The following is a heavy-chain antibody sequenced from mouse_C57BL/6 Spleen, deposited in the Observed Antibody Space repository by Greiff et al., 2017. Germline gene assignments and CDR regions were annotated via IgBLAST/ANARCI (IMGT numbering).Heavy chain of an antibody. J-gene: IGHJ2*01. V-gene: IGHV1-22*01. CDR2: INPNNGGT. D-gene: IGHD1-1*01. CDR3: ARWITTVLAKYCCDY. CDR1: GYTFTDYN. Sequence: VQLQQSGPELVKPGASVKMSCKASGYTFTDYNMNWVKQSHGKSLEWIGYINPNNGGTSYNQKFKGKATLTVNKSSSTAYMVLRSLTSEDSAVYYCARWITTVLAKYCCDYWGQGTTLTVSS.